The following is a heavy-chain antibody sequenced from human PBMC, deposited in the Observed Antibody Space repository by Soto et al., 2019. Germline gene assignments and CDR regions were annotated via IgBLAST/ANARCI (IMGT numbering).Heavy chain of an antibody. CDR1: GGSINSYY. CDR3: ARQGFGPLHGLVDV. Sequence: QVQLQESGPGLEKPSETLSLSCTVSGGSINSYYWSWIRQSPGKRMEWIGYVHHSWGSSYNPSLQSRVAISLDTSKSQFSLKVTSVTATDTAVYYCARQGFGPLHGLVDVWGQGTTVTVSS. V-gene: IGHV4-59*08. D-gene: IGHD3-10*01. J-gene: IGHJ6*02. CDR2: VHHSWGS.